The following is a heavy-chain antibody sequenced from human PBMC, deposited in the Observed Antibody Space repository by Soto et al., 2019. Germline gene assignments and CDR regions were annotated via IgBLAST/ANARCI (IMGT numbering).Heavy chain of an antibody. CDR2: IDYSGST. CDR3: ARDHSSGWYGMDV. V-gene: IGHV4-61*01. J-gene: IGHJ6*02. D-gene: IGHD6-19*01. CDR1: GGSVSSGSYY. Sequence: SETLSPTCTVSGGSVSSGSYYWSWIRQPPGKGLEWIGYIDYSGSTNYNPSLNSLVTISVDTSKNQFSLKLSSVTAADTAVYYCARDHSSGWYGMDVWGQGTTVTVSS.